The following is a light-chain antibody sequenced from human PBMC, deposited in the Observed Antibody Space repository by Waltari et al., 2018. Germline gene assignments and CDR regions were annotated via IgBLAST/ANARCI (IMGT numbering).Light chain of an antibody. CDR1: SSDVGGYNF. CDR2: EVI. CDR3: CSYIGRAL. V-gene: IGLV2-23*02. Sequence: QSALTQPASVSGSPGQSITISCTGSSSDVGGYNFVSWYQQHPGKAPKLLIYEVIKRRSGVSIRVSGSKSGNTASLTISGLQAEDEADYYCCSYIGRALFGGGTKLTVL. J-gene: IGLJ2*01.